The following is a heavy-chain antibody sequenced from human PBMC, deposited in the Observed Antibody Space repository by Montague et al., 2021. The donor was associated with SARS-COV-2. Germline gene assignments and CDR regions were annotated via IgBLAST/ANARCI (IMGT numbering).Heavy chain of an antibody. V-gene: IGHV4-30-4*01. D-gene: IGHD3-16*01. CDR2: ISDGGAS. J-gene: IGHJ6*02. Sequence: ISDGGASYYTPSLQSRLTLSMDASNNQVSLKLTSVTAADTAVYYCARDYDGVAPDRHDGMDVWSQGTTVTVSS. CDR3: ARDYDGVAPDRHDGMDV.